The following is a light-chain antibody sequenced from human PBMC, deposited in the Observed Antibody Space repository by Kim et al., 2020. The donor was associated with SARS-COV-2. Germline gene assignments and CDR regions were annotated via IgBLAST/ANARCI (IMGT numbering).Light chain of an antibody. CDR1: QSIGGW. CDR3: QHHSTYPIT. V-gene: IGKV1-5*01. Sequence: ASVGDRVTITCRASQSIGGWLAWYQQKPGKAPKLLIYDASSLESGVPSRFSGSGSGTEFTLTISSLQPDDSATYYCQHHSTYPITFGQGTRLEIK. CDR2: DAS. J-gene: IGKJ5*01.